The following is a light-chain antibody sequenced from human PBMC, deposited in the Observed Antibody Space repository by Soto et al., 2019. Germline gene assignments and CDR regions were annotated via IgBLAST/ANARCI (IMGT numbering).Light chain of an antibody. V-gene: IGKV3-15*01. CDR2: GTS. J-gene: IGKJ4*01. Sequence: LTQSPGTLSLSPGARATLFCRASQSLSSSLAWYQQKSGQAPRLIIYGTSRRATGVPVRFSGSGSGTDFTLSIRSLQSEDFEVYDGQQYNNWPLTNGGGTKVDNK. CDR3: QQYNNWPLT. CDR1: QSLSSS.